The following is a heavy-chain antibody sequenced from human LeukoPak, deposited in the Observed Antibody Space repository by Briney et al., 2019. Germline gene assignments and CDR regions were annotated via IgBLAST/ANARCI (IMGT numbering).Heavy chain of an antibody. J-gene: IGHJ4*02. D-gene: IGHD6-25*01. CDR1: GYTFTSYD. CDR2: MNPNSGNT. Sequence: ASVKVSCKASGYTFTSYDINWVRQATGQGLEWMGWMNPNSGNTGYAQKFQGRVTITRNTSISTAYMELSSLRSEDTAVYYCARVDTAAAATIDYWGQGTLVTVSS. CDR3: ARVDTAAAATIDY. V-gene: IGHV1-8*03.